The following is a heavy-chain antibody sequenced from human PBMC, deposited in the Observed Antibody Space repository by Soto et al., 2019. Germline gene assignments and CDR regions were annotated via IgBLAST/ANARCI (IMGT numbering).Heavy chain of an antibody. CDR2: ISSGSTTI. CDR3: GRETYCSGGSCYSFSREYYYYMDV. D-gene: IGHD2-15*01. V-gene: IGHV3-48*02. J-gene: IGHJ6*03. CDR1: GFTFSTYS. Sequence: EVQLVESGGDLVQPGGSLRLSCAASGFTFSTYSMNWVRLAPGKGLEWISYISSGSTTIYYADSVRSRFTISRDNAKNSLYLQMNSLRDEDTAVYYCGRETYCSGGSCYSFSREYYYYMDVWGKGTTVTVSS.